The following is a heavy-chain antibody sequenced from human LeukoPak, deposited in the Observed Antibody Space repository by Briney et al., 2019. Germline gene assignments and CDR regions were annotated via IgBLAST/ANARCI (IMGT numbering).Heavy chain of an antibody. CDR3: ARGREYSSTYYYYYYGMDV. CDR2: IYSGGST. V-gene: IGHV3-53*01. D-gene: IGHD6-6*01. J-gene: IGHJ6*02. CDR1: GFTFTDYA. Sequence: PGGSLRLSCAASGFTFTDYAMSWVRQVPGKGLEWVSVIYSGGSTYYADSVKGRFTISRDNSKNTLYLQMNSLRAEDTAVYYRARGREYSSTYYYYYYGMDVWGQGTTVTVSS.